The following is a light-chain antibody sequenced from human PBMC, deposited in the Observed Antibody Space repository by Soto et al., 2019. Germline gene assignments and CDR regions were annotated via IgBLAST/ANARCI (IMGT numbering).Light chain of an antibody. CDR3: QQYNNWPRT. J-gene: IGKJ1*01. Sequence: QLTQSPSSLSASVGARVTITCRASQGISNFLAWYKQKQGKAPKLLIYAASTLQSGVPSRFSVSVSGTELTLTISSLQSEDCEVYDGQQYNNWPRTFGQGTKVDIK. V-gene: IGKV1-9*01. CDR1: QGISNF. CDR2: AAS.